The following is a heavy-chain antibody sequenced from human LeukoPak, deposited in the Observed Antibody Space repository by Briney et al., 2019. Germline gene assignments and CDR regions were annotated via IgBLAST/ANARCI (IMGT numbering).Heavy chain of an antibody. D-gene: IGHD3-10*01. CDR1: GGTFSSYA. J-gene: IGHJ6*03. CDR2: MNPNSGNT. V-gene: IGHV1-8*02. CDR3: ARMVVRGVAQLYYYYYMDV. Sequence: ASVKVSCKASGGTFSSYAINWVRQATGQGLEWMGWMNPNSGNTGYAQKFQGRVTMTRNTSISTAYMELSSLRSEDTAVYYCARMVVRGVAQLYYYYYMDVWGKGTTVTISS.